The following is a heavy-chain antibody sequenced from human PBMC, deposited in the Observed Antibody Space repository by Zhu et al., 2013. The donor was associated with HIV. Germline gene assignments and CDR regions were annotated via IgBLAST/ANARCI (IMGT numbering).Heavy chain of an antibody. D-gene: IGHD3-10*01. V-gene: IGHV3-30-3*01. Sequence: VQLVESGGGVVQPGRSLRLSCAASGFTFSSYAMHWVRQAPGKGLEWVAVISYDGSNKYYADSVKGRFTISRDNSKNTLYLQMNSLRAEDTAVYYCAREGHMVRGVIPQVGAFDIWGQGTMVTVSS. J-gene: IGHJ3*02. CDR2: ISYDGSNK. CDR3: AREGHMVRGVIPQVGAFDI. CDR1: GFTFSSYA.